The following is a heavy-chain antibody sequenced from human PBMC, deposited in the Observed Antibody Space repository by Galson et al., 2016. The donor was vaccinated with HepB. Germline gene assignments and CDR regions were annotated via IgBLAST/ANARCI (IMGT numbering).Heavy chain of an antibody. Sequence: SLRLSCAASGFTFSSYSMNWVRQAPGKGLEWVSSISSSSTYISYAESVKGRFTVSRDSANNSVSLQMNSLRAEDTAVYYCATSTYSGTTYSNHIFYWGQGTVVTVSS. V-gene: IGHV3-21*01. CDR2: ISSSSTYI. CDR3: ATSTYSGTTYSNHIFY. CDR1: GFTFSSYS. J-gene: IGHJ4*02. D-gene: IGHD1-26*01.